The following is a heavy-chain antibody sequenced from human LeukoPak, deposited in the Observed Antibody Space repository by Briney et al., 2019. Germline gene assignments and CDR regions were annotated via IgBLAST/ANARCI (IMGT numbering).Heavy chain of an antibody. D-gene: IGHD3-10*02. V-gene: IGHV3-15*01. J-gene: IGHJ6*02. CDR3: TTGRAVRGVIDYYYGMDV. CDR1: GLTFSNAW. CDR2: IKSKTDGGTT. Sequence: GGSLRLSCAASGLTFSNAWMSWVRQAPGKGLEWVGRIKSKTDGGTTDYAAPVKGRFTISRDDSKNTLYLQMNSLKTEDTAVYYCTTGRAVRGVIDYYYGMDVWGQGTTVTVSS.